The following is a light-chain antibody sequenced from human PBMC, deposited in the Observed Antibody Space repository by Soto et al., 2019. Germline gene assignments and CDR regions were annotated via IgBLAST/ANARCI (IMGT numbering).Light chain of an antibody. J-gene: IGKJ2*01. CDR3: MQIIQLPFT. CDR2: EVS. Sequence: DIELTQTPLSLSVTPGQAASISCKSSQSLLHGDGKNYLYWFLGSPRQPPQLLFYEVSNRFSRVPSRFSGSGSGADFTLTISRVEAEDVGLYYCMQIIQLPFTFGEGTKLEI. V-gene: IGKV2D-29*01. CDR1: QSLLHGDGKNY.